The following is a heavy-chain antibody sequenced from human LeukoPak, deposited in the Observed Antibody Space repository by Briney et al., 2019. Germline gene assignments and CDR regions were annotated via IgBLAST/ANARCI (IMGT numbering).Heavy chain of an antibody. J-gene: IGHJ3*02. Sequence: SETLSLTCTVSGNSISSGDNYWSWIRQPAGKGLEWIGRIYTSGSTNYNPSLKSRVTISVNTSKNQLSLKLSSVTAADTAVYFCAREGTHGAFDIWGQGTMVTVSS. V-gene: IGHV4-61*02. CDR2: IYTSGST. CDR3: AREGTHGAFDI. CDR1: GNSISSGDNY. D-gene: IGHD1-14*01.